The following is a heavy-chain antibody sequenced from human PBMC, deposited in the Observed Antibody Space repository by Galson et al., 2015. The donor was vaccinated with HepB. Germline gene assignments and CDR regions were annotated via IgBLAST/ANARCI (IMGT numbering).Heavy chain of an antibody. CDR1: GFTFSSYS. Sequence: SLRLSCAASGFTFSSYSMNWVCQAPGKGLEWVSYISSSSSTIYYADSVKGRFTISRDNAKNSLYQQMNSLRAEDTAVYYCAKDSIYCSAGSCLDFDSWGLGTLVTVSS. V-gene: IGHV3-48*01. CDR2: ISSSSSTI. D-gene: IGHD2-15*01. CDR3: AKDSIYCSAGSCLDFDS. J-gene: IGHJ5*01.